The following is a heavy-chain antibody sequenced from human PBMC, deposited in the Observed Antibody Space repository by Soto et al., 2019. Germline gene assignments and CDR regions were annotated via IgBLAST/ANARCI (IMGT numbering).Heavy chain of an antibody. D-gene: IGHD6-6*01. CDR2: IYYSGST. CDR1: GGSISSGDYY. Sequence: SETLSLTCTVSGGSISSGDYYWSWIRQPPGKGLEWIGYIYYSGSTYYNPSLKSRVTISVDTSKNQFSLKLSSVTAADTAVYYCASGGTGSSSSYYYYYYGMDVWGQGTTVTVSS. J-gene: IGHJ6*02. CDR3: ASGGTGSSSSYYYYYYGMDV. V-gene: IGHV4-30-4*01.